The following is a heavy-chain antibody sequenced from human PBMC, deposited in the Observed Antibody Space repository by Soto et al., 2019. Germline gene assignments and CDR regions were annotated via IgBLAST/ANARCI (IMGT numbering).Heavy chain of an antibody. CDR2: IYYSGST. V-gene: IGHV4-61*01. J-gene: IGHJ4*02. CDR1: GGSVSSGSYY. D-gene: IGHD2-15*01. Sequence: SETLSLTCTVSGGSVSSGSYYWSWIRQPPGKGLEWIGYIYYSGSTNYNPSLKSRVTISVDTSKNQFSLKLSSVTAADTAVYYCATQRLGDASGGSPFDYWGQGTPVTVSS. CDR3: ATQRLGDASGGSPFDY.